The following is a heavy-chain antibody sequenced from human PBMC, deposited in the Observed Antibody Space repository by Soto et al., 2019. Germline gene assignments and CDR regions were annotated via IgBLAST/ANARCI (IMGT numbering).Heavy chain of an antibody. CDR3: ADPLGYSSSWNGVGDY. J-gene: IGHJ4*02. V-gene: IGHV3-30-3*01. CDR2: ISYDGTNK. D-gene: IGHD6-13*01. Sequence: WGSLRLSCAASGFTFSSYAMHWVRQAPGKGLEWVAVISYDGTNKYYADSVKGRFTISRDNSKNTLYLQMHSLRAEDTPVYCCADPLGYSSSWNGVGDYCGQGPLVTV. CDR1: GFTFSSYA.